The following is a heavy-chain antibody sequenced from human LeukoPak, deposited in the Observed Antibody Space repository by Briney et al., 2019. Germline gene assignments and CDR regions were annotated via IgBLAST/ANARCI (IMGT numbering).Heavy chain of an antibody. CDR1: GFTFSSYG. CDR2: IRYDGSNK. D-gene: IGHD6-13*01. Sequence: VQPGGSLRLSCAASGFTFSSYGMHWVRQAPGKALEWGAFIRYDGSNKYYADSVKGRFTISRDNSKNTLYLQMNSLRAEDTAVYYCAKGGRYSSSLLDYWGQGTLVTVSS. V-gene: IGHV3-30*02. CDR3: AKGGRYSSSLLDY. J-gene: IGHJ4*02.